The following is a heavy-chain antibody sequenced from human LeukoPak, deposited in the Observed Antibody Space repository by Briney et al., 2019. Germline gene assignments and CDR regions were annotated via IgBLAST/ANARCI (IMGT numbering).Heavy chain of an antibody. Sequence: ASVKVSCKASGGTFSSYATSWVRQAPGQGLEWMGGIIPIFGTANYAQKFQGRVTITTDESTSTAYMELSSLRSEDTAVYYCARGRMYSSSSDWFDPWGQGTLVTVSS. CDR2: IIPIFGTA. CDR3: ARGRMYSSSSDWFDP. CDR1: GGTFSSYA. V-gene: IGHV1-69*05. D-gene: IGHD6-6*01. J-gene: IGHJ5*02.